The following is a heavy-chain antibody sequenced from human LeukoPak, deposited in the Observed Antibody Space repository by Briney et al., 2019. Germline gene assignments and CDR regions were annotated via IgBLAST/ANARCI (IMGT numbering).Heavy chain of an antibody. D-gene: IGHD1-26*01. CDR2: ISSSSSYI. V-gene: IGHV3-21*01. CDR1: GFTVTNSY. CDR3: ARSRRRWELLSY. Sequence: GGSLKLSCTGSGFTVTNSYMSWVRQAPGKGLEWVSSISSSSSYIYYADSVKGRFTISRDNAKNSLYLQMNSLRAEDTAVYYCARSRRRWELLSYWGQGTLVTVSS. J-gene: IGHJ4*02.